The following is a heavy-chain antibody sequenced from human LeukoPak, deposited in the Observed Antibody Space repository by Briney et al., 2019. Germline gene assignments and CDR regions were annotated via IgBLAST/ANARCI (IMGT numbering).Heavy chain of an antibody. V-gene: IGHV3-48*01. CDR1: GFTFSNFD. D-gene: IGHD6-6*01. CDR2: ISSRSSTI. Sequence: GGSPRLSCAASGFTFSNFDMNWVRQAPGKGLEWVSYISSRSSTIYYADSVKGRFTISRDNAKNSLYLQMNSLRAEDTAVYYCARAEYSSSSSPFDYWGQGTLVTVSS. J-gene: IGHJ4*02. CDR3: ARAEYSSSSSPFDY.